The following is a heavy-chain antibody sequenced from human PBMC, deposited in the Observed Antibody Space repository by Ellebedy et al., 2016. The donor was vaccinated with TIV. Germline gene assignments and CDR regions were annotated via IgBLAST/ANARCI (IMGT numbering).Heavy chain of an antibody. D-gene: IGHD3-10*01. CDR1: GYTFTNYW. CDR2: IYPGDPDT. V-gene: IGHV5-51*01. Sequence: GESLKISCKASGYTFTNYWIGWVRQMPGKGLEWMGIIYPGDPDTTYSPSFRGQVTMSVDKSINTVYLQWNSLKASDTAMYYCARRMGRGVKGKFPLDVWGQGTTVIVSS. CDR3: ARRMGRGVKGKFPLDV. J-gene: IGHJ6*02.